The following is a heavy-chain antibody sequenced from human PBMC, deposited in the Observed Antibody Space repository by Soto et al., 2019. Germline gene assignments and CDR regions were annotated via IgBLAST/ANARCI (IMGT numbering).Heavy chain of an antibody. J-gene: IGHJ3*02. Sequence: GGSLRLSCASSGFTFDDYAMHLVRQAPGKGLEWVSGISWNSGSIGYADSVKGRFTISRDNAKNSLYLQMNSLRAEDTALYYCAKEYSSSWYGGDAFDIWGQGTMVTVSS. CDR1: GFTFDDYA. D-gene: IGHD6-13*01. CDR2: ISWNSGSI. V-gene: IGHV3-9*01. CDR3: AKEYSSSWYGGDAFDI.